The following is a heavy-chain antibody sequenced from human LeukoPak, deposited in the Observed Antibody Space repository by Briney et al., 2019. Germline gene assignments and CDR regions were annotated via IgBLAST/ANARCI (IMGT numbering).Heavy chain of an antibody. D-gene: IGHD3-22*01. V-gene: IGHV3-48*02. CDR3: ARGTSGYPSWYFDL. Sequence: GGSLGLSCAASGFXFSTYSINWVRQSPGKELEWISYISSSHSPIYYADSVRGRFTISRDNAKNSLFLQMNSLRHEDTAVYYCARGTSGYPSWYFDLWGRGTLVTVSS. CDR1: GFXFSTYS. CDR2: ISSSHSPI. J-gene: IGHJ2*01.